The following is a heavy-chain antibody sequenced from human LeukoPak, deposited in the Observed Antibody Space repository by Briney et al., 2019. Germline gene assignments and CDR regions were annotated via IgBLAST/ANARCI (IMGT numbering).Heavy chain of an antibody. D-gene: IGHD1-26*01. CDR2: IWYDGSNK. CDR1: GLTFSSYG. J-gene: IGHJ6*02. CDR3: ARDHLVGATGMDV. V-gene: IGHV3-33*01. Sequence: GGSLRLSCAASGLTFSSYGMHWVRQAPGKGLEWVAVIWYDGSNKYYADSVKGRFTISRDNSKNTLYLQMNSLRAEDTAVYYCARDHLVGATGMDVWGQGTTVTVSS.